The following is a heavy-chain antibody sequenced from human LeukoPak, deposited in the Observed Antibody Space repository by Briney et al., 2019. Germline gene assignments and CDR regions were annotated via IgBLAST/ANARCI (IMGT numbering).Heavy chain of an antibody. Sequence: SGGSLRLSCAASGFTFSSYAMSWVRQAPGKGLEWVSAISGSGGSTYYADSVKGRFTISRDNSKNTLYLHMNSLRAEDTAVYYCAKPPSIAVAGARAYFDYWGQGTLVTVSS. CDR2: ISGSGGST. CDR1: GFTFSSYA. V-gene: IGHV3-23*01. D-gene: IGHD6-19*01. CDR3: AKPPSIAVAGARAYFDY. J-gene: IGHJ4*02.